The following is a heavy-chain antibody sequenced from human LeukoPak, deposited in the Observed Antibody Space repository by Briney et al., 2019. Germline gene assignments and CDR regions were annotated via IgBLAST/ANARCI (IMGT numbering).Heavy chain of an antibody. CDR3: ATLRGELPH. CDR2: INPSGGST. J-gene: IGHJ4*02. D-gene: IGHD1-26*01. CDR1: GYTFTSYY. V-gene: IGHV1-46*01. Sequence: GASVKVSCKASGYTFTSYYMHWVRQAPGQGLEWMGIINPSGGSTSYAQKFQGRVTMTEDTSTDTAYMELSSLRSEDTAVYYCATLRGELPHWGQGTLVTVSS.